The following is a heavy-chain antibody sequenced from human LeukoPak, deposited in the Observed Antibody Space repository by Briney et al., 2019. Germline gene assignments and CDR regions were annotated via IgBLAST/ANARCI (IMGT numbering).Heavy chain of an antibody. CDR2: IYPGDSDT. J-gene: IGHJ5*02. CDR3: AKFHSSGYSRWFDP. CDR1: GYSFTTNW. V-gene: IGHV5-51*01. D-gene: IGHD3-22*01. Sequence: GESLKISCKGSGYSFTTNWIGWVRQMPGKGLEWMGIIYPGDSDTRYSPSFQGQVTISADKSISTAYLQWSSLKASDTAMYYCAKFHSSGYSRWFDPWGQGTLATVSS.